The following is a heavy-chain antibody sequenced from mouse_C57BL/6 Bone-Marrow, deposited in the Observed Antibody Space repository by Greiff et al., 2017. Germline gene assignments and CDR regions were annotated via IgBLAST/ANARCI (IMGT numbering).Heavy chain of an antibody. V-gene: IGHV1-81*01. CDR2: IYPRSGNT. CDR1: GYTFTSYG. J-gene: IGHJ2*01. D-gene: IGHD1-1*01. Sequence: VQLMESGAELARPGASVKLSCKASGYTFTSYGISWVKQRTGQGLGWIGEIYPRSGNTYYNEKFKGKATLTADKSSSTAYMELRSLTSEDSAVYFCAREANYYGSSLDYWGQGTTLTVSS. CDR3: AREANYYGSSLDY.